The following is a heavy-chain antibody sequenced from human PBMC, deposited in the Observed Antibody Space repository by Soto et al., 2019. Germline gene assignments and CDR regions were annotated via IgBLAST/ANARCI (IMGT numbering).Heavy chain of an antibody. CDR2: TSGGGDVA. CDR3: VKKSIGTVTNPVYWSFDL. Sequence: EVQLLESGGGLIQPGGSLRLSCTASGFTFINYAMNWVRQAPGKGLEWVSGTSGGGDVAFYADSVKGRFDISRDNSKNTLSLQMNSLRAEVTALYYCVKKSIGTVTNPVYWSFDLWGRGTLVTVSS. V-gene: IGHV3-23*01. D-gene: IGHD4-17*01. J-gene: IGHJ2*01. CDR1: GFTFINYA.